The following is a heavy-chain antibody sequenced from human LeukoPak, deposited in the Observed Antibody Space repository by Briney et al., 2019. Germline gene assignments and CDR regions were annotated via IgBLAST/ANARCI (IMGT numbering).Heavy chain of an antibody. Sequence: SETLSLTCTVSGASLSRSRYSWGWLRQPPGKGLEWIGTFHSNGNTYYNPSLKSRVTISVDSSKNQLSLNLGSLTAADTAVYYCARLPTGYPNWVDPWGQGTLVTVSS. CDR2: FHSNGNT. J-gene: IGHJ5*02. CDR3: ARLPTGYPNWVDP. D-gene: IGHD3-16*02. V-gene: IGHV4-39*01. CDR1: GASLSRSRYS.